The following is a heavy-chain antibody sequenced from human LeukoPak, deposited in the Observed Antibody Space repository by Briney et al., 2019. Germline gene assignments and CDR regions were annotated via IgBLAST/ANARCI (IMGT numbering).Heavy chain of an antibody. Sequence: GGSLRLSCAASGFTFSSYSMNWVRQAPGKGLEWISVISATGFTTYHTDSVKGRFTISRDNSKNMLYLQMDGLRAEDTAIYFCTKDLQVGPTRGFFHFLGQGTLVTVSS. V-gene: IGHV3-23*01. J-gene: IGHJ4*03. CDR1: GFTFSSYS. D-gene: IGHD1-26*01. CDR3: TKDLQVGPTRGFFHF. CDR2: ISATGFTT.